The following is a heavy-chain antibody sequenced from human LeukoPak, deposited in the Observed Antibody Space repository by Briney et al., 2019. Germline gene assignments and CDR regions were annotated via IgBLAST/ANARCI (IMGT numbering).Heavy chain of an antibody. D-gene: IGHD6-13*01. V-gene: IGHV3-23*01. Sequence: GGSLRLSCAASEFTFSSYAMSWVRQAPGKRLEWVSAISGSGGSTYYADSVKGRFTISRDNSKNTLYLQMNSLRAEDTAVYYCAKNPDRIAAAAPFDYWGQGTLVTVSS. J-gene: IGHJ4*02. CDR1: EFTFSSYA. CDR3: AKNPDRIAAAAPFDY. CDR2: ISGSGGST.